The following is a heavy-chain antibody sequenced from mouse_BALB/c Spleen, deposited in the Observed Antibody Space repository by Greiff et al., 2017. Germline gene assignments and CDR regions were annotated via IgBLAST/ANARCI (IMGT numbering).Heavy chain of an antibody. J-gene: IGHJ3*01. CDR2: INPYNDGT. CDR3: ARANWDVAWFAY. Sequence: EVQLQQSGPELVKPGASVKMSCKASGYTFTSYVMHWVKQKPGQGLEWIGYINPYNDGTKYNQKFKDKATLTADKSSSTAYMQLSSLTSEDSAVYYCARANWDVAWFAYWGQGTLVTVSA. D-gene: IGHD4-1*01. V-gene: IGHV1-14*01. CDR1: GYTFTSYV.